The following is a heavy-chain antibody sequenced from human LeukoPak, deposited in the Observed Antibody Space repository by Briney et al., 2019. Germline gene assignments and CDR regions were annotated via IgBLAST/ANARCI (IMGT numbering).Heavy chain of an antibody. V-gene: IGHV3-23*01. D-gene: IGHD6-19*01. Sequence: PGGSLRLSCAASGFTFSSYAMSWVRQAPGKGLEWVSAISGSGGSTYYADSVKGRFTISRDNSKNTLYLQMNSLRAEDTAVYYCAKGKEWSSGWSSAFDIWGQGTMVTVSS. CDR1: GFTFSSYA. CDR3: AKGKEWSSGWSSAFDI. J-gene: IGHJ3*02. CDR2: ISGSGGST.